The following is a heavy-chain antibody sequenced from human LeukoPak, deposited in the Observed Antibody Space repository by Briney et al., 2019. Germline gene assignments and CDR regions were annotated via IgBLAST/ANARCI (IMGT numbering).Heavy chain of an antibody. J-gene: IGHJ3*02. CDR3: TTLRSQNVWMANYDAFEI. D-gene: IGHD4/OR15-4a*01. CDR1: GYTLTVLS. Sequence: ASVKVSCKVSGYTLTVLSIHWGRQAPGQGPEWMGGFDPEDGETKYAQKFQGRVTMTTDTSTATAYMELSSLRSGDPAVYYCTTLRSQNVWMANYDAFEIWGQGTKVTVSS. CDR2: FDPEDGET. V-gene: IGHV1-24*01.